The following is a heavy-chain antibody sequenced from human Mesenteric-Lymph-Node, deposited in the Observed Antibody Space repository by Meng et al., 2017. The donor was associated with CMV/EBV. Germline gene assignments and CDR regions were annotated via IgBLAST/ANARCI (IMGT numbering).Heavy chain of an antibody. CDR2: ISSSGSMI. CDR1: GFTFSDYY. V-gene: IGHV3-11*04. D-gene: IGHD3-3*01. J-gene: IGHJ5*02. Sequence: GESLKISCVASGFTFSDYYMSWIRQAPGKGLEWVSYISSSGSMIYYADSVKGRFTISRDNAKNSLYLQMNSLRAEDTAVYYCARLDFWSGFNWFDPWGQGTLVTVSS. CDR3: ARLDFWSGFNWFDP.